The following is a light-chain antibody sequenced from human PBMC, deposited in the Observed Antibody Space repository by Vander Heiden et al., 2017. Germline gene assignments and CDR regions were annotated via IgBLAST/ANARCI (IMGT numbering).Light chain of an antibody. CDR2: WAS. J-gene: IGKJ4*01. Sequence: DIVMTQSPDYLAVSLGERATINCKSSQSVLSSSNNKNYLAWYQQIPGQPPKLLINWASTRESGVPDRFSGSGSGTDFTLTISSLQAEDVAVYYCQQSSTAPLTFGWGTKVEIK. CDR3: QQSSTAPLT. CDR1: QSVLSSSNNKNY. V-gene: IGKV4-1*01.